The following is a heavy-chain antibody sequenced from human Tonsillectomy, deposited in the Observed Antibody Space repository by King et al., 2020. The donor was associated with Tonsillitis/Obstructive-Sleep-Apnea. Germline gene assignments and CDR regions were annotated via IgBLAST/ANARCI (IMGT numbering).Heavy chain of an antibody. CDR1: AFSFSYYS. CDR2: ISSSSSYK. D-gene: IGHD4-17*01. V-gene: IGHV3-21*01. Sequence: DVQLVESGGGLGKPGGSLRLSCAASAFSFSYYSMNWVRHAPGKGLGWVSSISSSSSYKNYADSVRGRFTISRDNAKKSLYLQINRLRAEDTAVYYCASSGDYNSPFDYWGQGTLVTVSS. CDR3: ASSGDYNSPFDY. J-gene: IGHJ4*02.